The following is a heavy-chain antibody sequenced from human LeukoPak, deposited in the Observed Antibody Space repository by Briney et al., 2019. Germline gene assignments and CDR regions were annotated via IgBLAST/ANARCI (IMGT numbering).Heavy chain of an antibody. CDR1: GYTFTGYY. V-gene: IGHV1-2*06. Sequence: ASVKVSCKASGYTFTGYYMHWVRQAPGQGLEWMGRINPNSGGTNYAQKFQGRVTMTRDTSISTAYMELSRLRSDDTAVYYCARDREELRYFDWTAPDDWGQGTLVTVSS. CDR3: ARDREELRYFDWTAPDD. CDR2: INPNSGGT. D-gene: IGHD3-9*01. J-gene: IGHJ4*02.